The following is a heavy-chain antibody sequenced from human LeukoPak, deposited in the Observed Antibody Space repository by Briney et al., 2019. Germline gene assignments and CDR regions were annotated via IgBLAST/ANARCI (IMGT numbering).Heavy chain of an antibody. D-gene: IGHD6-13*01. V-gene: IGHV4-39*01. J-gene: IGHJ4*02. CDR3: ARVGIAAAHLRYYFDY. Sequence: SETLSLTCTVSGGSIRSSYYYWGWIRQPPGKGLEWIGSIYDSGSTYYNPSLKSRVTISVDMSKNQFSLKLSSVTAADTAVYYCARVGIAAAHLRYYFDYWGQGTLVTVSS. CDR2: IYDSGST. CDR1: GGSIRSSYYY.